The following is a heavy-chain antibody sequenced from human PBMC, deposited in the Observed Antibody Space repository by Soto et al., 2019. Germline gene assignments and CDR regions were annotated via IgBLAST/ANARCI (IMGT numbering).Heavy chain of an antibody. V-gene: IGHV1-69*13. CDR2: IIPIFGTA. D-gene: IGHD6-19*01. J-gene: IGHJ4*02. Sequence: GASVKVSCKASGGTFSSYAISWVRQAPGQGLEWMGGIIPIFGTANYAQKFQGRVTITADESTSTAYMELSSLRSEDTAVYYCARGNQWLVTGYRNYFDYWGQGTLVTVSS. CDR3: ARGNQWLVTGYRNYFDY. CDR1: GGTFSSYA.